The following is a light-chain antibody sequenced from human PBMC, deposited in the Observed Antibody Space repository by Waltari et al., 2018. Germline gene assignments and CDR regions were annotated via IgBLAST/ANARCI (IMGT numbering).Light chain of an antibody. V-gene: IGKV4-1*01. CDR2: WAS. J-gene: IGKJ1*01. Sequence: DIVMTQSPDSLAVSLGERATINCKPSRSVLYSSNNKNYLAWYQQKPRQPPNLLIYWASIRESGVPDRFSGSGSETDFTLTISRLQAEDVAVYYCQQSYSPHRTFGQGTRVEIK. CDR1: RSVLYSSNNKNY. CDR3: QQSYSPHRT.